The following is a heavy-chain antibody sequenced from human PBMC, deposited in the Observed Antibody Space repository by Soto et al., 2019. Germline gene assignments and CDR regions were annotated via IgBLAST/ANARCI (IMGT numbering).Heavy chain of an antibody. D-gene: IGHD3-3*01. V-gene: IGHV4-34*01. J-gene: IGHJ5*02. CDR2: INHSGST. Sequence: PSETLSLTCAVYGGSFSGYYWSWIRQPPGKGLEWIGEINHSGSTNYNPSLKSRVTISVDTSKNQFSLKLSSVTAADTAVYYCARGKNDFWSGYYHDNWFDPWGQGTLVTVSS. CDR1: GGSFSGYY. CDR3: ARGKNDFWSGYYHDNWFDP.